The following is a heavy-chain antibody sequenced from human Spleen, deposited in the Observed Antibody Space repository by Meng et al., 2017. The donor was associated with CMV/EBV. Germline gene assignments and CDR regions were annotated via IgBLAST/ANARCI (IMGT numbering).Heavy chain of an antibody. Sequence: GYYWSWIRQPPGKGLEWIGEINHSGSTNYNPSLKSRVTISVDTSKNQFSLKLSSVTAADTAVYYYARVTRYCSSTSCLRYYWYFDLWGRGTLVTVSS. CDR2: INHSGST. D-gene: IGHD2-2*01. CDR1: GYY. J-gene: IGHJ2*01. V-gene: IGHV4-34*01. CDR3: ARVTRYCSSTSCLRYYWYFDL.